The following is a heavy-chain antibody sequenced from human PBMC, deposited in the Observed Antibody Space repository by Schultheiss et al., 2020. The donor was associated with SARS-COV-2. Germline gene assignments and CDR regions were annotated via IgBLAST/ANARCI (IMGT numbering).Heavy chain of an antibody. CDR1: GFTFSSYA. V-gene: IGHV3-23*01. D-gene: IGHD3-22*01. CDR3: ARGSYDSSGYYYY. Sequence: GESLKISCAASGFTFSSYAMSWVRQAPGKGLEWVSAISGSGGSTYYADSVKGRFTISRDNSKNTLYLQMNSLRAEDTAVYYCARGSYDSSGYYYYWGQGTLVTVSS. CDR2: ISGSGGST. J-gene: IGHJ4*02.